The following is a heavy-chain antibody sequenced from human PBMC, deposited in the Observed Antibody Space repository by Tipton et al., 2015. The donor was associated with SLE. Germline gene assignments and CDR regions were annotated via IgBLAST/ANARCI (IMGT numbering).Heavy chain of an antibody. CDR3: ARGMMAARPSFSGYYYYGMDV. CDR2: IIPIFGTA. J-gene: IGHJ6*02. CDR1: GGTFSSYA. D-gene: IGHD6-6*01. Sequence: QSGAEVKKPGSSVKVSCKASGGTFSSYAISWVRQAPGQGLEWMGGIIPIFGTANYAQKFQGRVTITTDESTSTAYMELSSLRSEDTAVYYCARGMMAARPSFSGYYYYGMDVWGQGTTVTVSS. V-gene: IGHV1-69*05.